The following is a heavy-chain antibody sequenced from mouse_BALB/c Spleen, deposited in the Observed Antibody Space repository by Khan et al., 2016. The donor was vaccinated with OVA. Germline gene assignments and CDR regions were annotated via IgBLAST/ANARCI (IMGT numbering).Heavy chain of an antibody. CDR3: VRDGAYHRNDGWFAY. CDR2: INPSNGYT. V-gene: IGHV1-4*01. D-gene: IGHD2-14*01. J-gene: IGHJ3*01. CDR1: GYTFTSYT. Sequence: QVQLQQSGAELARPGASVKMSCKASGYTFTSYTIHWIKLRPGQGLEWIGFINPSNGYTNYNQTFKDKATLTADKSSTTVYMQLSSLTSDDSAVYNGVRDGAYHRNDGWFAYWGQGTLVTVSA.